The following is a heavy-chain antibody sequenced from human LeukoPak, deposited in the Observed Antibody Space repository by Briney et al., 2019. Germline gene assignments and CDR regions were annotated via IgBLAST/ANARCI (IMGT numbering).Heavy chain of an antibody. CDR3: ASPGSTVTGGPT. V-gene: IGHV3-21*01. J-gene: IGHJ5*02. D-gene: IGHD4-17*01. Sequence: GGSLRLSCAASGFTFSSYTMTWVRQAPGKGLEWVSSISSSSSYIYYADSVKGRFTISRDNAKNSVYLQMNSLRAEDTARYFRASPGSTVTGGPTWGQGSLVTVSS. CDR1: GFTFSSYT. CDR2: ISSSSSYI.